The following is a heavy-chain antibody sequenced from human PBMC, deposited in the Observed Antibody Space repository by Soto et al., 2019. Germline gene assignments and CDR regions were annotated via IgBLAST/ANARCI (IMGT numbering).Heavy chain of an antibody. D-gene: IGHD5-18*01. V-gene: IGHV4-34*01. Sequence: SETLSLTCAVYGGSFSGYYWSWIRQPPGKGLEWIGEINHSGSTNDNPSLKSRVTISVDTSKNQFSLKVSSVTAADTAVYYCARGMVTIPLKSYYYYMDVWGKGTTVTVSS. CDR1: GGSFSGYY. CDR3: ARGMVTIPLKSYYYYMDV. CDR2: INHSGST. J-gene: IGHJ6*03.